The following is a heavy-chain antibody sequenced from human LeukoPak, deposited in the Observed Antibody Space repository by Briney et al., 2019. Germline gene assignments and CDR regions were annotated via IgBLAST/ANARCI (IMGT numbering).Heavy chain of an antibody. CDR2: IYSGGST. J-gene: IGHJ6*02. D-gene: IGHD6-13*01. CDR1: GFTFSSNY. V-gene: IGHV3-53*01. Sequence: GGSLRLSCAASGFTFSSNYMSWVRQAPGKGLEWVSVIYSGGSTYYSDSVKGRFTISRDNSKNTLYLQMNSLRAEDTAVYYCARDTYSSSWYSGGYYYYYGMDVWGQGTTVTVSS. CDR3: ARDTYSSSWYSGGYYYYYGMDV.